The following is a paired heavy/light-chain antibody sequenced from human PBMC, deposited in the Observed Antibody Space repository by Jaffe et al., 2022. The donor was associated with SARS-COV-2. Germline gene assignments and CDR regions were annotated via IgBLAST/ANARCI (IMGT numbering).Light chain of an antibody. CDR3: SSYAGSNGYV. V-gene: IGLV2-8*01. CDR1: SSDVGNYNF. CDR2: EVS. J-gene: IGLJ1*01. Sequence: QSALTQPPSASGSPGQSVTISCTGTSSDVGNYNFVSWYQHYPGRAPKLMIYEVSKRPSGVPDRFSGSKSGNTASLTVSGLQAEDEADYYCSSYAGSNGYVFGTGTKVTVL.
Heavy chain of an antibody. CDR3: AKFEGYGSGKRAFDP. J-gene: IGHJ5*02. Sequence: QVQLQESGPGLVKPSETLSLICTVSGYSISSGYYWGWIRQPPGKGLEWIGSIYHSGNTYYNPSLKSRVTISVDTSKNQFSLKLNSVTAADTAVYYCAKFEGYGSGKRAFDPWGQGILVTVSS. D-gene: IGHD3-10*01. V-gene: IGHV4-38-2*02. CDR2: IYHSGNT. CDR1: GYSISSGYY.